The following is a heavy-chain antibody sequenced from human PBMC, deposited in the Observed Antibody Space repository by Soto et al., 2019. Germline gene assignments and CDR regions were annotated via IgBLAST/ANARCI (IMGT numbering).Heavy chain of an antibody. CDR1: GFIVSSTY. CDR2: TYSGGST. V-gene: IGHV3-53*01. J-gene: IGHJ6*02. CDR3: ARDRLTVGVREYYGMDV. D-gene: IGHD2-8*01. Sequence: EVQLVESGGGLIQPGGSLRLSCAASGFIVSSTYMSWVRQAPRKGLEWVSITYSGGSTHYADSVKGRFTISRDNSKNTLNLQMNSLRAEDTAVYYCARDRLTVGVREYYGMDVWGQGTTVTVSS.